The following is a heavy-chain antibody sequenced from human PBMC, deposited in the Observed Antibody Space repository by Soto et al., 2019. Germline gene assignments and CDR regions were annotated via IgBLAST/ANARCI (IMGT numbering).Heavy chain of an antibody. J-gene: IGHJ4*02. CDR2: ISHTGRT. CDR3: ARDDTTGLFDF. D-gene: IGHD4-17*01. Sequence: WTWIRQSPGKGLEWIGQISHTGRTKYNPSLESRVTISVDTSRKQFSLKLTSVTAADTALDYCARDDTTGLFDFWGQGTLVTVSS. V-gene: IGHV4-59*01.